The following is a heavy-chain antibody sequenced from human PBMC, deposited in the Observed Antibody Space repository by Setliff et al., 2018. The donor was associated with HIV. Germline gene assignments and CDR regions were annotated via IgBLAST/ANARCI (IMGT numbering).Heavy chain of an antibody. V-gene: IGHV4-39*01. CDR3: ARRAYYDFWSGFYLSIANRFDS. J-gene: IGHJ5*01. CDR1: GGSVSSRDHS. Sequence: LSLTCTVSGGSVSSRDHSWGWIRQPPGKGLEWIVSLPHSGSTFYNSSLRSRVTTSVDTSKNQFSLKLRSVTAADTAVYFCARRAYYDFWSGFYLSIANRFDSWGQGILVTVSS. CDR2: LPHSGST. D-gene: IGHD3-3*01.